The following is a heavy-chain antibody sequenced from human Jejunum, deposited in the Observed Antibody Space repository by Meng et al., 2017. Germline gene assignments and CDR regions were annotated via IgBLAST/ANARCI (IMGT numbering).Heavy chain of an antibody. CDR1: GGSMNPYY. J-gene: IGHJ4*02. V-gene: IGHV4-59*01. CDR3: ARGRSIYYFDY. D-gene: IGHD2/OR15-2a*01. Sequence: QVQLLESGPGLVKPSEAVSLTCTVSGGSMNPYYWSWIRQSPGKGLEWIAYIYYSASTRYNPSLESRVTISEDTSKNQVSLKLSSVTAADTAVYYCARGRSIYYFDYWGQGTVVTVSS. CDR2: IYYSAST.